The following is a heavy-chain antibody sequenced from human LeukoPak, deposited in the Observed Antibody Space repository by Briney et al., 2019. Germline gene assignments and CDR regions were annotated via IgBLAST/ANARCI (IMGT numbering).Heavy chain of an antibody. Sequence: ASVKVSCKASGGTFSSYAISWVRQAPGQGLEWMGGIIPIFGTANYAQKFQGRVTITTDESTSTAYMELSSLRSEDTAVYYCAREYCSSTSCIDAFDIWGQGTMVTVSS. D-gene: IGHD2-2*01. CDR2: IIPIFGTA. J-gene: IGHJ3*02. V-gene: IGHV1-69*05. CDR1: GGTFSSYA. CDR3: AREYCSSTSCIDAFDI.